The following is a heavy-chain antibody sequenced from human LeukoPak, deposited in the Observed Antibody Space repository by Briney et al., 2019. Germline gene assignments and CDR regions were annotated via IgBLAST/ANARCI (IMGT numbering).Heavy chain of an antibody. CDR1: GFTFSSYA. Sequence: PGGSLRLSCAASGFTFSSYAMSWVRQAPGKGLEWVSAISGSGGSTYYADSVKGRFTISRDNSKNTLYLQMNSLRAEDMAVYYSAKGSSSWYYFDYWGQGTLVTVSS. CDR2: ISGSGGST. CDR3: AKGSSSWYYFDY. J-gene: IGHJ4*02. D-gene: IGHD6-13*01. V-gene: IGHV3-23*01.